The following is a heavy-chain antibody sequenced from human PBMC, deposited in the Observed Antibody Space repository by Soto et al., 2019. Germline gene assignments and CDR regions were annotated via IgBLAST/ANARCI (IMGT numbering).Heavy chain of an antibody. J-gene: IGHJ5*02. CDR2: IYFTGKT. Sequence: ANLQESGPGLVKPSETLSLTCTVSGDSIRDGGYYWAWIRQRPGNGLEWMGYIYFTGKTNYNPSLENRLTMPVDMSRRQLYLRLTSVTAADTAVYFCAKDPSPQPIPAVTPGWFDPWGQGISVTVSS. D-gene: IGHD4-4*01. V-gene: IGHV4-31*03. CDR3: AKDPSPQPIPAVTPGWFDP. CDR1: GDSIRDGGYY.